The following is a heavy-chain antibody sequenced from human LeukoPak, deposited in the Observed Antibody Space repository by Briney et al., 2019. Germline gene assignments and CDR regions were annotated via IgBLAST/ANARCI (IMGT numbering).Heavy chain of an antibody. CDR3: ARALGSYLDY. CDR1: GGSISSGGYS. J-gene: IGHJ4*02. CDR2: IYHSGST. Sequence: SETLSPTCAVSGGSISSGGYSWSWIRQPPGKGLEWIGYIYHSGSTYYNPSLKSRVTISVDRSKNQFSLKLSSVTAADTAVYYCARALGSYLDYWGQGTLVTVSS. V-gene: IGHV4-30-2*01.